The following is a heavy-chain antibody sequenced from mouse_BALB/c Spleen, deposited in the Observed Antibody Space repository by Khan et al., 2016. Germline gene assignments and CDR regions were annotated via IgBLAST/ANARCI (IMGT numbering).Heavy chain of an antibody. Sequence: VQLQQSGAELVKPGASVKLSCTASGFSIQDTYIHWVRQRPEQGLDWIGRIDPPNDNSKYDPKFPGKATITADTSYNNSYLQLDSLTYDDTTVYDCSTVYYGDYWGQGTTLTVSS. J-gene: IGHJ2*01. CDR1: GFSIQDTY. V-gene: IGHV14-3*02. D-gene: IGHD1-1*01. CDR2: IDPPNDNS. CDR3: STVYYGDY.